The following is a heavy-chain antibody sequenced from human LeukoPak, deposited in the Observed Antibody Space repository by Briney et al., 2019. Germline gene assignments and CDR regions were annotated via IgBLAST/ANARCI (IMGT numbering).Heavy chain of an antibody. D-gene: IGHD1-20*01. Sequence: PSETLSLTCTVSGGSISRSSYYWGWIRQPPGKGLEWIGSIYYSGSTYYNPSLKSRVTISVDTSKNRFSLKLSSVTAADTAVYYCARGNNWNDAGVGYWGQGTLVTVSS. V-gene: IGHV4-39*07. CDR3: ARGNNWNDAGVGY. J-gene: IGHJ4*02. CDR1: GGSISRSSYY. CDR2: IYYSGST.